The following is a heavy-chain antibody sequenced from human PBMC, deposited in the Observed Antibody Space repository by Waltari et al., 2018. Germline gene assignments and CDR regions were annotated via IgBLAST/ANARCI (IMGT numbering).Heavy chain of an antibody. CDR3: ARRPWTIFGLPSNTFDI. J-gene: IGHJ3*02. CDR1: GGSISTTNND. CDR2: IHYSGGI. D-gene: IGHD3-3*01. Sequence: QLQLQESGPGLVKASETLSLICPVSGGSISTTNNDWAWIRQPPGKGLEWIGSIHYSGGISYRPTLKSRVSMSVDSSKDQLSLRLTSMTAADTAVYYCARRPWTIFGLPSNTFDIWGQGTMVTVSS. V-gene: IGHV4-39*01.